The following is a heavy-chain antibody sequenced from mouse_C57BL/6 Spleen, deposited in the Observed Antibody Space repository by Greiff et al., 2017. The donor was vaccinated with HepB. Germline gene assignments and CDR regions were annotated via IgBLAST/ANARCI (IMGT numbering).Heavy chain of an antibody. V-gene: IGHV1-61*01. D-gene: IGHD3-3*01. Sequence: QVQLQQPGAELVRPGSSVKLSCKASGYTFTSYWMEWVKQRPGQGLEWIGNIYPSDSDTPYNQKFKDKATLTVDKSSSTAYMQLSSLTSEDSAVYYCARGGDEDDWGKGTTLTVST. J-gene: IGHJ2*01. CDR3: ARGGDEDD. CDR1: GYTFTSYW. CDR2: IYPSDSDT.